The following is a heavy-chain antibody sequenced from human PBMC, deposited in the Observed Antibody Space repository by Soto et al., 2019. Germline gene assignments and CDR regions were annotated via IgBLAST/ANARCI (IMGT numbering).Heavy chain of an antibody. CDR2: IYHSGST. D-gene: IGHD6-6*01. J-gene: IGHJ5*02. CDR3: ARRSSSSLGSLFDP. Sequence: SETLSLTCAVSGGSISSSNWWSWVRQPPGKGLEWIGEIYHSGSTNYNPSLKSRVTISVDKSKNQFSLKLSSVTPTDTAVYYCARRSSSSLGSLFDPWGRGILVTVSS. V-gene: IGHV4-4*02. CDR1: GGSISSSNW.